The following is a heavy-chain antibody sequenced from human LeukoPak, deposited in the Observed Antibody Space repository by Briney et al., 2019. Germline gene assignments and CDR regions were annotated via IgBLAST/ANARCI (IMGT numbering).Heavy chain of an antibody. V-gene: IGHV7-4-1*02. D-gene: IGHD2-2*01. J-gene: IGHJ3*02. Sequence: ASVKVSCKASGYTFTSYDINWVRQATGQGLEWMGWINTNTGNPTYAQGFTGRFVFSLDTSVSTAYLQISSLKAEDTAVYYCARDSLERGEYQPEAFDIWGQGTMVTVSS. CDR1: GYTFTSYD. CDR3: ARDSLERGEYQPEAFDI. CDR2: INTNTGNP.